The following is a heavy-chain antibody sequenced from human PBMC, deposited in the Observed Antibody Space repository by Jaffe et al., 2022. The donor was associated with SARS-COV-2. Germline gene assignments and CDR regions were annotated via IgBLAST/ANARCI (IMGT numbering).Heavy chain of an antibody. D-gene: IGHD3-10*01. CDR2: IHSDGDMT. J-gene: IGHJ6*03. CDR1: GFSFSNYW. V-gene: IGHV3-74*01. Sequence: EVQLVESGGGFVQPGGSLRLSCAASGFSFSNYWMHWVRQAPGKGLLWVSRIHSDGDMTAYADSVKGRFTISRDNSKNTLYLQMDSLRAEDTGDYYCARTLRSGTSYYYYMDVWGKGTTVTVSS. CDR3: ARTLRSGTSYYYYMDV.